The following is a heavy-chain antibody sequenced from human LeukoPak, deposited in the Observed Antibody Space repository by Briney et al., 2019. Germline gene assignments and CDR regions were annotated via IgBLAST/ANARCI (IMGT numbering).Heavy chain of an antibody. Sequence: ASVKVSCKASGYTFTSYDINWVRQATGQGHEWMGWMNPNSGNTGYAQKFQGRVTMTRNTSISTAYMELSSLRSEDTAVYYCARAPINWNYGSYYYYMDVWGKGTTVTVSS. CDR2: MNPNSGNT. V-gene: IGHV1-8*01. J-gene: IGHJ6*03. D-gene: IGHD1-7*01. CDR1: GYTFTSYD. CDR3: ARAPINWNYGSYYYYMDV.